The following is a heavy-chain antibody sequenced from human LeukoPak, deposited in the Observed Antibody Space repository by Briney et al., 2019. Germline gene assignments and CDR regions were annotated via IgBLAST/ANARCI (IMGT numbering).Heavy chain of an antibody. D-gene: IGHD3-10*01. J-gene: IGHJ4*02. V-gene: IGHV3-21*01. CDR1: GFTFSSYS. Sequence: GGSLRLSCAASGFTFSSYSMNWVRQAPGKGLEWVSSISSSSSYIYYADSVKGRFTISRDNAKNSLYLQMNSLRAEDTAVYYCARDWDYYDYFDYWGQGTLVTVSS. CDR2: ISSSSSYI. CDR3: ARDWDYYDYFDY.